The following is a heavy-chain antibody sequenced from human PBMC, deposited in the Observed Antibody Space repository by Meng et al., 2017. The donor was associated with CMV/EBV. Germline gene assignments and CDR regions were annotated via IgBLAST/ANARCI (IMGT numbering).Heavy chain of an antibody. CDR3: ARGVGYGDQFDY. CDR1: GAPISSGGYY. V-gene: IGHV4-31*03. Sequence: CTVSGAPISSGGYYWSWIRQHPGKGLEWIGNSHYSGSAYYNPSLKSRLTISVDTSKNQLSLKLSSVTAADTAVYYCARGVGYGDQFDYWGQGTLVTVSS. D-gene: IGHD4-17*01. CDR2: SHYSGSA. J-gene: IGHJ4*02.